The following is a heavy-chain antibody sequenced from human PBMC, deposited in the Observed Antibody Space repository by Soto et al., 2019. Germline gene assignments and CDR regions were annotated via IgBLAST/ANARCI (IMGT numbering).Heavy chain of an antibody. J-gene: IGHJ5*02. CDR1: GGSISSYY. Sequence: QVQLQESGPGLVKPSETLSLTCTVSGGSISSYYWSWIRQPPGKGLEWIGYIYYSGSTNYNPSLKSRVTISVDTSKNQFSLKLSSVTAADTAVYSCARELDPRAWFDPWGQGTLVTVSS. CDR3: ARELDPRAWFDP. CDR2: IYYSGST. V-gene: IGHV4-59*01. D-gene: IGHD3-9*01.